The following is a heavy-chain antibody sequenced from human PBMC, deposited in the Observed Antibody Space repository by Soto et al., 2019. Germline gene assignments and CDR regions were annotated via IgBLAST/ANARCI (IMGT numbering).Heavy chain of an antibody. V-gene: IGHV3-30*18. CDR3: AKDEVLVEGVARVYYGMDV. J-gene: IGHJ6*02. D-gene: IGHD2-15*01. CDR2: ISYDGRKK. Sequence: QVQLVESGGGVVQPGRSLRLSCAASGFTFSSFGMHWVRQAPGKGLEWVAVISYDGRKKDYADSMKGRVTISRNNAKNTLKMKMNNKRAEEAAMYYCAKDEVLVEGVARVYYGMDVWGQGTTVTVSS. CDR1: GFTFSSFG.